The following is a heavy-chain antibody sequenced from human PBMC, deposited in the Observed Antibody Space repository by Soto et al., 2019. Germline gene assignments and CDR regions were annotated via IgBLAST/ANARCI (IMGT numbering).Heavy chain of an antibody. CDR1: GGSISSGGYS. CDR3: ARVPDV. Sequence: QLQLQESGSGLVKPSQTLSLTCAVSGGSISSGGYSWSWMRQPPGKGLEWIGYIYHSGNTYYNPSLXRXXTISVDRFKNQFSLKLSSVTAADTAVYYCARVPDVWGQGTTVTVSS. V-gene: IGHV4-30-2*01. J-gene: IGHJ6*02. CDR2: IYHSGNT.